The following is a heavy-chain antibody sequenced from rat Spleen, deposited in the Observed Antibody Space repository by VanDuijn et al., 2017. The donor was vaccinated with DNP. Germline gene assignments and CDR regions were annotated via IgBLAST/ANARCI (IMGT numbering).Heavy chain of an antibody. D-gene: IGHD1-2*01. Sequence: EVQLVESGGGLVQPGRSLKLSCAASRFTFSDQYMAWVRQAPTEGLEWVAYISSDGITTYYGDSVKGRFTISRDNAISTLYLQMSSLRSEDMATYYCARLYDDWGQGVMVTVSS. CDR1: RFTFSDQY. J-gene: IGHJ2*01. CDR3: ARLYDD. V-gene: IGHV5-22*01. CDR2: ISSDGITT.